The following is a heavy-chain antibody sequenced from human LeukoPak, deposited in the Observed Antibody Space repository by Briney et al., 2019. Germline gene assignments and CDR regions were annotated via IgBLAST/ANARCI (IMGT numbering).Heavy chain of an antibody. CDR1: GYTFTGYY. D-gene: IGHD1-26*01. CDR3: ARDEGIVGELDY. V-gene: IGHV1-2*02. Sequence: GASVKVSCKASGYTFTGYYMHGVRPAPGQGLEGMGWINPNSGGTNYAQKFQGRVTMTRDTSISTAYMELSRLRSDDTAVYYCARDEGIVGELDYWGQGTLVTVSS. CDR2: INPNSGGT. J-gene: IGHJ4*02.